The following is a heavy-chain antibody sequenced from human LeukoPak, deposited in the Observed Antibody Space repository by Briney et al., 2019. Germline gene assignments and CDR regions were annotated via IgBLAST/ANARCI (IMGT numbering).Heavy chain of an antibody. D-gene: IGHD3-10*01. CDR2: INEDGSEK. Sequence: GGSLRLSCAAAGFIFRNYRMGWVRQAPGKGLEWVVNINEDGSEKYYVDSVKGRFIISRDNAKNSLYLQMNILRAEDTAVFYCLSGSGHCGQGTLVTVSS. J-gene: IGHJ4*02. CDR1: GFIFRNYR. CDR3: LSGSGH. V-gene: IGHV3-7*01.